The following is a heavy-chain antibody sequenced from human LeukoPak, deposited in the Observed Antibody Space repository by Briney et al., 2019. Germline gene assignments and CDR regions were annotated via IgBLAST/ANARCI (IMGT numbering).Heavy chain of an antibody. CDR1: GYSISSGYY. D-gene: IGHD3-10*01. CDR2: IYHSGST. Sequence: PSETLSLTCTVSGYSISSGYYWGWIRQPPGKGLEWIGSIYHSGSTNYNPSLKSRVTISVDTSKNQFSLKLSSVTAADTAVYYCARRPPMVRGVNWFDPWGQGTLVTVSS. J-gene: IGHJ5*02. CDR3: ARRPPMVRGVNWFDP. V-gene: IGHV4-38-2*02.